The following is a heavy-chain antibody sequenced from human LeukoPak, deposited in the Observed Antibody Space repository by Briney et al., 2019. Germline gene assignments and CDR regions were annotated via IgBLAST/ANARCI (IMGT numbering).Heavy chain of an antibody. V-gene: IGHV3-30*02. D-gene: IGHD2-15*01. J-gene: IGHJ4*02. CDR2: IRYDGSNK. Sequence: GGSLRLSCAASGFTFSYYGMHWVRQAPGKGLEWVAFIRYDGSNKYYGDSVKGRLTISRDNPKNTLYLQMNSLRAEDTAVYYCAKDMGIAATRAGDYWGQGTLVTVSS. CDR1: GFTFSYYG. CDR3: AKDMGIAATRAGDY.